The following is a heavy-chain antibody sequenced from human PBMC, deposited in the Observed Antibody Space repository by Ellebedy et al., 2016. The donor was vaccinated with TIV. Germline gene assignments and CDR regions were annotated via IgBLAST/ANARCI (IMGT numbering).Heavy chain of an antibody. J-gene: IGHJ6*02. D-gene: IGHD6-19*01. CDR2: IIPIFGTA. Sequence: SVKVSXXASGGTFSSYAISWVRQAPGQGLEWMGGIIPIFGTANYAQKFQGRVTITADKSTSTAYMELSSLRSEDTAVYYCARGQWLDYYYYYYGMDVWGQGTTVTVSS. V-gene: IGHV1-69*06. CDR3: ARGQWLDYYYYYYGMDV. CDR1: GGTFSSYA.